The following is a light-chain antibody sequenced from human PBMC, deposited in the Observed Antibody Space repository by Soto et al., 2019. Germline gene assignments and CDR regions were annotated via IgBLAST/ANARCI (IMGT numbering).Light chain of an antibody. CDR2: GVS. J-gene: IGKJ1*01. V-gene: IGKV3D-15*01. Sequence: IVVTQSPATLSVSLGERVTLSCRASENAGTFLAWYQQKPGQSPRLLIYGVSTRTAGLPARFSGTGSGTDFTLTISSVQSEDFAVYYCQHYNNWPPWAFGQGTKVEIK. CDR3: QHYNNWPPWA. CDR1: ENAGTF.